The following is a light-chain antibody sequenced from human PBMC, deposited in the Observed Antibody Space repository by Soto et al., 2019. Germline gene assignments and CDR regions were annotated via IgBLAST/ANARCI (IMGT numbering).Light chain of an antibody. CDR3: QQYNSYST. J-gene: IGKJ1*01. CDR2: KAS. V-gene: IGKV1-5*03. CDR1: QSISDW. Sequence: DIQMTQSPSTLSASVGDRVTITCRASQSISDWLAWYQQKPGKAPKLVIYKASSLESGVPSRFSGSGSGTEFTLTISSLQPDDFATYYCQQYNSYSTFGQGTKVEIK.